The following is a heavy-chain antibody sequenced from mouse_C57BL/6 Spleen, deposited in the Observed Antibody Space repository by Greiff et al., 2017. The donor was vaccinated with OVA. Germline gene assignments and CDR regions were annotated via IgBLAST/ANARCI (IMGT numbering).Heavy chain of an antibody. CDR1: GFTFSSYA. CDR2: ISDGGSYT. D-gene: IGHD2-4*01. Sequence: EVKVEESGGGLVKPGGSLKLSCAASGFTFSSYAMSWVRQTPEKRLEWVATISDGGSYTYYPDNVKGRFTISRDNAKNNLYLQMSHLKSEDTAMYYCARDLMITRYFDVWGTGTTVTVSS. CDR3: ARDLMITRYFDV. V-gene: IGHV5-4*01. J-gene: IGHJ1*03.